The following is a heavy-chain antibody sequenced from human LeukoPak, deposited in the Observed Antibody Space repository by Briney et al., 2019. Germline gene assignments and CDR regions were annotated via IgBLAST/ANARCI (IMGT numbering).Heavy chain of an antibody. V-gene: IGHV1-8*01. CDR2: MNPNSANT. J-gene: IGHJ6*02. Sequence: GASVRVSCKASGYTFTSYDINWVRQAPGQGLEGMGWMNPNSANTGYAQKFQGRVTMTRNTSISTAYMELSSLRSEDTAVYYCARMAKVVRGVIITKTLYYGMDVWGQGTTVTVSS. D-gene: IGHD3-10*01. CDR3: ARMAKVVRGVIITKTLYYGMDV. CDR1: GYTFTSYD.